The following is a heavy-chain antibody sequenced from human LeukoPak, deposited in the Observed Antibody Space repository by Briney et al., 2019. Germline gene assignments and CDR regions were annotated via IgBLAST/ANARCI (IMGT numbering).Heavy chain of an antibody. V-gene: IGHV4-59*01. CDR1: GVSISSYY. D-gene: IGHD2-2*01. Sequence: SETLSLTCTVSGVSISSYYLNWIRQPPGKGLEGVGYIYYSGSTNYNPSLKSRVTISVDTSNNQLSLKVNSVTAADTAMYYCVKSNSRYQPWTLDIWGRGTMVTVSS. CDR2: IYYSGST. CDR3: VKSNSRYQPWTLDI. J-gene: IGHJ3*02.